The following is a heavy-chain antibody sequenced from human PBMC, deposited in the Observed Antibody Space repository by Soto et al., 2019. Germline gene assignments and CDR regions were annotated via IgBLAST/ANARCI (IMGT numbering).Heavy chain of an antibody. CDR2: INHSGST. J-gene: IGHJ4*02. CDR1: GGSFSGYY. Sequence: QVQLQQWGAGLLKPSETLSLTCAVYGGSFSGYYWSWIRQPPGKGLEWIGEINHSGSTNYNPSLKSRVTISVDTSKNQFSLKLSSVTAADTAVYYCARGPTGAMIYGGNTRDLDYRGQGTLVTFSS. CDR3: ARGPTGAMIYGGNTRDLDY. V-gene: IGHV4-34*01. D-gene: IGHD4-17*01.